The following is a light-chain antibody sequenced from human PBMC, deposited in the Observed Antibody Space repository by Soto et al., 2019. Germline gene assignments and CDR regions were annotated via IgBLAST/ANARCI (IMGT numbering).Light chain of an antibody. CDR2: EVS. J-gene: IGLJ1*01. CDR1: SSDVGGYDY. CDR3: SSYGGYNNVV. Sequence: QSVLTQPASVSGSPGQSITISCTGTSSDVGGYDYVSWYQLHPGKAPKLMVFEVSNRPSGVPDRFSGSKSGNTASLTVSGLQAEDEGTYYCSSYGGYNNVVFGTGTKVTVL. V-gene: IGLV2-8*01.